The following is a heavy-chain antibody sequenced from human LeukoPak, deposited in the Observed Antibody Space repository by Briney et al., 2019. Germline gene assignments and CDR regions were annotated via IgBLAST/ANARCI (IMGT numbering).Heavy chain of an antibody. CDR3: AGRGWYSDY. Sequence: GGSLRLSCAASGFTFSSYWMTWVRQAPGKGLEWVANIKDDGSEKYYVDSVKGRFTISRDNAKNSLYLQMNSLRVEYTAVYYCAGRGWYSDYGGQGTLVTVSS. CDR2: IKDDGSEK. D-gene: IGHD3-10*01. CDR1: GFTFSSYW. J-gene: IGHJ4*02. V-gene: IGHV3-7*01.